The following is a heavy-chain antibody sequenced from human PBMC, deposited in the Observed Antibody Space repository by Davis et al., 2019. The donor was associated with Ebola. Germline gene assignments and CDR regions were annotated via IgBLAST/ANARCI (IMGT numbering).Heavy chain of an antibody. CDR2: IKQDGSEK. J-gene: IGHJ6*02. D-gene: IGHD3-10*01. CDR1: GFKFSNYA. V-gene: IGHV3-7*01. CDR3: ARLPWFGESLYYYYGMDV. Sequence: GGSLRLSCAASGFKFSNYAVSWVRQAPGKGLEWVANIKQDGSEKYYVDSVKGRFTISRDNAKNSLYLQMNSLRAEDTAVYYCARLPWFGESLYYYYGMDVWGQGTTVTVSS.